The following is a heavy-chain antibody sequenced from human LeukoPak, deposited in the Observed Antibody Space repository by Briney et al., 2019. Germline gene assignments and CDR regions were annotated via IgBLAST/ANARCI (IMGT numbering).Heavy chain of an antibody. D-gene: IGHD3-3*01. CDR3: ARHNTIFGVLVPLDY. J-gene: IGHJ4*02. Sequence: SETLSLTCTVSGGSISSYYWSWLRQPAGKGLEWIGRIYTSGSTNYNPSLKSRVTISIDKSKNHFSLNLSSVTAADTAVYYCARHNTIFGVLVPLDYWGQGTLVTVSS. V-gene: IGHV4-4*07. CDR2: IYTSGST. CDR1: GGSISSYY.